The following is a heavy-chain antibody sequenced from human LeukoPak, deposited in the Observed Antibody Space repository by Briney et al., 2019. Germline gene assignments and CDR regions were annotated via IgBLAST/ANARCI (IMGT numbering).Heavy chain of an antibody. CDR1: GYSFSNYC. CDR2: IYPGDSDT. J-gene: IGHJ4*02. V-gene: IGHV5-51*01. D-gene: IGHD3-3*01. Sequence: GQSLNISCNGSGYSFSNYCIGWVRQMPGKGLEWMGIIYPGDSDTRYSPSFQGQVTISADKSISTAYLQWSSLKASDTAMYYCARHKNGDFGIDYWGQGTLVIVSS. CDR3: ARHKNGDFGIDY.